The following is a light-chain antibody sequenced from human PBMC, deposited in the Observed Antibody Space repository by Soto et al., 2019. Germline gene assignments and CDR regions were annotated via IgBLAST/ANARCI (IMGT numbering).Light chain of an antibody. CDR3: HPRSNWLWT. Sequence: EIVLTQSPSILSLSPGEKATLSCRASQSVSGSLGWYQQKPGQAPRLLIYDASNRATGIPARFSGSGSGTDFTLAISSLEPEDFAVYYCHPRSNWLWTFGQGTKVDIK. V-gene: IGKV3-11*01. CDR1: QSVSGS. J-gene: IGKJ1*01. CDR2: DAS.